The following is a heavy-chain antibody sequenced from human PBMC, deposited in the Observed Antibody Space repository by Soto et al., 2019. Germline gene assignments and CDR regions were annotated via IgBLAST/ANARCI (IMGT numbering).Heavy chain of an antibody. D-gene: IGHD3-3*01. CDR1: GGSISSYY. V-gene: IGHV4-59*01. CDR3: SREAIFDSGY. J-gene: IGHJ4*02. CDR2: IYDSVRT. Sequence: SETLSLTCTFSGGSISSYYWSLIRQPPGKGLEWIGYIYDSVRTNYNPSLKSRVTMSVDTSKNQLSLKLRSVTAADTAMYYCSREAIFDSGYWGQGTLVTVSS.